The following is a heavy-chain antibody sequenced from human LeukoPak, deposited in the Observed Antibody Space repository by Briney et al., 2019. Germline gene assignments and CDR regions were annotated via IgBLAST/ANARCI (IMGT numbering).Heavy chain of an antibody. J-gene: IGHJ4*02. CDR1: GFTFSSYA. V-gene: IGHV3-23*01. CDR3: AKSDCSYISCYVLDY. CDR2: ISGRGDNI. D-gene: IGHD2-2*01. Sequence: GGSLRLSCAASGFTFSSYAMSWVRQAPGKGLEWLSAISGRGDNIYYADSVKGRFTISRDSSTKTLYLQMNILRAEDTAVYYCAKSDCSYISCYVLDYWGQGTQVTVSS.